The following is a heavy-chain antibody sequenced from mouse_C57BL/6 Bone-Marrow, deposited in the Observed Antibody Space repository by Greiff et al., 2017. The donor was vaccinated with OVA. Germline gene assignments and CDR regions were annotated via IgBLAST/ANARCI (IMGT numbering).Heavy chain of an antibody. CDR1: GFTFSDYY. J-gene: IGHJ3*01. CDR2: ISNGGGST. V-gene: IGHV5-12*01. CDR3: ASPALLAWFAY. Sequence: EVKVEESGGGLVQPGGSLKLSCAASGFTFSDYYMYWVRQTPEKRLEWVAYISNGGGSTYYPDTVKGRFTISRDNAKNTLYLQMSRLKSEDTAMYYCASPALLAWFAYWGQGTLVTVSA. D-gene: IGHD1-1*01.